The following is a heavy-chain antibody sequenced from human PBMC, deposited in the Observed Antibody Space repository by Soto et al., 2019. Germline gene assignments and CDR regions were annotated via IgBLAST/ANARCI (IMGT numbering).Heavy chain of an antibody. CDR1: GFTFTTYA. Sequence: GGSLRLSCAASGFTFTTYAMSWVRQASGMGLEWVSSISGSGANTYYTDSVKGRFTISRDNSKSTLYLQMNSLRAEDTAVYYCAKGRGIAVAGTIDYWGQGTLVTVSS. J-gene: IGHJ4*02. CDR2: ISGSGANT. V-gene: IGHV3-23*01. D-gene: IGHD6-19*01. CDR3: AKGRGIAVAGTIDY.